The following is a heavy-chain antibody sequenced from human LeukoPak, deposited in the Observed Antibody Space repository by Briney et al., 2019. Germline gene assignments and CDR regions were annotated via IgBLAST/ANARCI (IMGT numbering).Heavy chain of an antibody. J-gene: IGHJ4*02. CDR1: GFTVSSNY. CDR2: IYSGGST. V-gene: IGHV3-66*01. Sequence: GGSLRLSCAASGFTVSSNYMSWVRQAPGEGLEWVSVIYSGGSTYYADSVKGRFTISRDNSKNTPYLQMNSLRAEDTAVYYCARVPRSSGWTYFDYWGQGTLVTVSS. CDR3: ARVPRSSGWTYFDY. D-gene: IGHD6-19*01.